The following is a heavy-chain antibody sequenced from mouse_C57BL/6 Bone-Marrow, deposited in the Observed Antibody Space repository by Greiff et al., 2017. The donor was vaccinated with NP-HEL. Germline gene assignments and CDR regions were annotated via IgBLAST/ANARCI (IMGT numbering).Heavy chain of an antibody. CDR1: GYTFTDYY. V-gene: IGHV1-19*01. D-gene: IGHD4-1*01. J-gene: IGHJ3*01. CDR3: ARVKLGRGPAWFAY. CDR2: INPYNGGT. Sequence: VQLKQSGPVLVKPGASVKMSCKASGYTFTDYYMNWVKQSHGKSLEWIGVINPYNGGTSYNQKFKGKATLTVDKSSSTAYMELNSLTSEDSAVYYCARVKLGRGPAWFAYWGQGTLVTVSA.